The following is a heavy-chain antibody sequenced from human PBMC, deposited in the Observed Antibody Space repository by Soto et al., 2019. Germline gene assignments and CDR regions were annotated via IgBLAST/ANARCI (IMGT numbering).Heavy chain of an antibody. Sequence: GGSLRLSCAASGFTFSNYGMHWVRQAPGKGLEWVAVIWYDGTNKHYADSVKGRFTISRDNSKNTLYLQMNSLRAEDTAVYYCAKDLEYYYYMDVWGKGTTVTVSS. CDR3: AKDLEYYYYMDV. CDR2: IWYDGTNK. J-gene: IGHJ6*03. V-gene: IGHV3-33*06. CDR1: GFTFSNYG.